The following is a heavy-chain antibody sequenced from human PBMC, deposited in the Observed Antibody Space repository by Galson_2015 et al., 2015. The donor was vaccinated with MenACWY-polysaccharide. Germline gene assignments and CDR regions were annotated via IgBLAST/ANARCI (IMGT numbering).Heavy chain of an antibody. V-gene: IGHV1-46*01. CDR3: ARGDSSGFYYVNQ. J-gene: IGHJ4*02. Sequence: SVKVSCKASGFTFTTYYMQWVRQAPGQGPEWMGVINPSGGSTTYAQRLQGRVTMTRDTSTSTVYMELSSLRSEDTAVYYCARGDSSGFYYVNQWGQGTPVTVSS. CDR1: GFTFTTYY. CDR2: INPSGGST. D-gene: IGHD3-22*01.